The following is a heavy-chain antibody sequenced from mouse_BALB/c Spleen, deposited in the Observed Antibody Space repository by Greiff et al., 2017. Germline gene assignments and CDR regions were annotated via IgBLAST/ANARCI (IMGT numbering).Heavy chain of an antibody. CDR1: GYTFTDYA. Sequence: QVQLQQSGAELVRPGVSVKISCKGSGYTFTDYAMHWVKQSPAKGLEWIGVISTYYGDASYNQKFKGKATMTVDKSSSTAYMELARLTSEDSAIYYCARSAVVSYYYAMDYWGQGTSVTVSS. CDR2: ISTYYGDA. D-gene: IGHD1-1*01. V-gene: IGHV1S137*01. CDR3: ARSAVVSYYYAMDY. J-gene: IGHJ4*01.